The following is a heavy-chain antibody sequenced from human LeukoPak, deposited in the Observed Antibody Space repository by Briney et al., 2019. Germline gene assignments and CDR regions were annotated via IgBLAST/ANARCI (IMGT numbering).Heavy chain of an antibody. V-gene: IGHV4-4*08. CDR3: ARQTGAGLFNLP. J-gene: IGHJ4*02. CDR2: IYTSGST. Sequence: SETLSLTCSVSDDSITMYYWTWIRQPPGKGLEWIGRIYTSGSTNYNPSLKSRVTISIDTSKNQFSLNLNSVTAADTSTYYCARQTGAGLFNLPGGQGIRVTVSS. CDR1: DDSITMYY. D-gene: IGHD3/OR15-3a*01.